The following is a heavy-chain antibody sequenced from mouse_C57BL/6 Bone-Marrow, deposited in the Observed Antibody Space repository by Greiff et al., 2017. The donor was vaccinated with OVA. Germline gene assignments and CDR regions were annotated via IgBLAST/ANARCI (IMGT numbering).Heavy chain of an antibody. CDR2: IYPGSGST. D-gene: IGHD1-1*01. J-gene: IGHJ1*03. V-gene: IGHV1-55*01. CDR3: ARSYYYGSSWWYFDG. Sequence: VQLQQSGAELVKPGASVKMSCKASGYTFTSYWITWVKQRPGQGLEWIGDIYPGSGSTNYNEKFKSKATLTVDTSSSTSYMQLSSLTSEDAAVYYGARSYYYGSSWWYFDGWGTGTTVTVAS. CDR1: GYTFTSYW.